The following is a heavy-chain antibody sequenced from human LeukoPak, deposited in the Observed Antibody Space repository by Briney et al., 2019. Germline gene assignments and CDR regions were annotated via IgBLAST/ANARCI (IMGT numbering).Heavy chain of an antibody. J-gene: IGHJ4*02. Sequence: QPGGSLRLSCAASGFTFSSYAMGWVRQAPGKGLAWVSIISGSGDNTDYADSVKGRFTISRDNSKNTLSLQMNSLRAEDTAVYYCAREGLGAAAGTFDYWGQGALVTVSS. CDR2: ISGSGDNT. V-gene: IGHV3-23*01. CDR1: GFTFSSYA. D-gene: IGHD6-13*01. CDR3: AREGLGAAAGTFDY.